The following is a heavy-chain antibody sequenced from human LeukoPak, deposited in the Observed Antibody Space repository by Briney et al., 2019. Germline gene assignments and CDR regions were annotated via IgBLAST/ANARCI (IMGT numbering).Heavy chain of an antibody. J-gene: IGHJ4*02. D-gene: IGHD4-23*01. CDR2: IYYSGST. CDR1: GGSISSGGYY. Sequence: KASQTLSLTCTVSGGSISSGGYYWSWIRQHLGKGLEWIGYIYYSGSTYYNPSLKSRVTISVDTSKNQFSLKLSSMTAADTAVYYCARGDYGGNEYYFDYWGQGTLVTVSS. V-gene: IGHV4-31*03. CDR3: ARGDYGGNEYYFDY.